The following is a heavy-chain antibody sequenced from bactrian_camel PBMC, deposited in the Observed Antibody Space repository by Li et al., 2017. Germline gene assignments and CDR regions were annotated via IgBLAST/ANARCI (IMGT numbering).Heavy chain of an antibody. CDR2: IYAGDSDT. CDR3: GANRRSGTGYCNPRLRPFYGMTS. CDR1: GDIANFNY. Sequence: HVQLVESGGGSVQTGGSLRLSCATSGDIANFNYKGWFRQAPGKGREGLATIYAGDSDTWYADSVKGRFTITFDSAKRTLYLQMNDLKPEDTARYYCGANRRSGTGYCNPRLRPFYGMTSWGEGTQVTVS. V-gene: IGHV3S54*01. D-gene: IGHD7*01. J-gene: IGHJ4*01.